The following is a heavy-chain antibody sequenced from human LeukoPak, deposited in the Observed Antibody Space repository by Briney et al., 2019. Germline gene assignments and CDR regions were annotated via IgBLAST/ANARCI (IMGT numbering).Heavy chain of an antibody. V-gene: IGHV3-15*01. D-gene: IGHD3-22*01. CDR1: GFTFTNAW. CDR2: IFSRAAGGTT. Sequence: GGSLRLSCAASGFTFTNAWMNWVRQAPGKGLEWVGRIFSRAAGGTTEYTASAKQRFSISRDDSINMLFLQMNSLSTEDTAVYYCTRGSHSDDSSDFDNWGQGTLVSVSS. CDR3: TRGSHSDDSSDFDN. J-gene: IGHJ4*02.